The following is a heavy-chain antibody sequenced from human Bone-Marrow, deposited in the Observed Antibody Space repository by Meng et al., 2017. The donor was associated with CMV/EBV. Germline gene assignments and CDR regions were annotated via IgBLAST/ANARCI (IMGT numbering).Heavy chain of an antibody. V-gene: IGHV3-21*01. CDR2: ISSSSSYI. CDR1: GFTFSNYS. Sequence: GESLKISCAASGFTFSNYSMNWVRQAPGKGLEWVSSISSSSSYIYYADSVKGRFTISRDNAKNSLYLQMNSLRAEDTAVYYCARDRYGSSAHYYYYYGMDVWGQGTTVTVSS. J-gene: IGHJ6*02. D-gene: IGHD6-6*01. CDR3: ARDRYGSSAHYYYYYGMDV.